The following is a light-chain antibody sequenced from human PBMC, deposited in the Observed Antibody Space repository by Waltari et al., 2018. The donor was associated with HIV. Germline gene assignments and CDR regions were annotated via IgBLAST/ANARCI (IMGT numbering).Light chain of an antibody. J-gene: IGLJ3*02. CDR2: SNN. V-gene: IGLV1-44*01. CDR3: AAWDDSLGGVV. Sequence: QPVLTQPPSASGTPGQRVTIHCSGSSSNIGSNTVNWYQQLPGTAPKVLLYSNNQRPSGVPDRFSGSKSGTSASLAISGLQSEDEADYYCAAWDDSLGGVVFGGGTKLTVL. CDR1: SSNIGSNT.